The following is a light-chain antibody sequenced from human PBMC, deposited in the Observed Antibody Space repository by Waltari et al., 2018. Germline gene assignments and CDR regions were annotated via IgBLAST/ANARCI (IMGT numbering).Light chain of an antibody. CDR2: GQE. CDR3: LSRDTPSTRV. V-gene: IGLV3-19*01. Sequence: SSEVTQDSHVSVALGQTVTITCRGDSFRSDYASWYRQRPGQAPVLVLYGQERPSGIPDRFSGSTSGDTAYLTITGAQAGDEADYYCLSRDTPSTRVFGGGTRLTVV. CDR1: SFRSDY. J-gene: IGLJ3*02.